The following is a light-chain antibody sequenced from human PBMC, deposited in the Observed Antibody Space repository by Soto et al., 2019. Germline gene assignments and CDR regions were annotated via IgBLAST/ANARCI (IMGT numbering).Light chain of an antibody. CDR3: QQYNNWPVT. Sequence: EIVMTQSPATLSVSPGERATLSCRASQSVTSNLAWYQQRPGQAPRLLIYGASTRATGIPARFSGSGSGTEFTLTIRSLQSEDFAVYYCQQYNNWPVTFGQGTKVEI. CDR1: QSVTSN. CDR2: GAS. J-gene: IGKJ1*01. V-gene: IGKV3-15*01.